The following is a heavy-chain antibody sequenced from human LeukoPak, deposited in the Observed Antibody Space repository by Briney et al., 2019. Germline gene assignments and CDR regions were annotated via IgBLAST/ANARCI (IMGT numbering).Heavy chain of an antibody. CDR3: ARGGSSGWYRNWYFDL. CDR2: INSDGSST. J-gene: IGHJ2*01. V-gene: IGHV3-74*01. CDR1: GFTFSSYW. Sequence: GGSLRLSCAASGFTFSSYWMHWVRQAPGKGLVWVSRINSDGSSTSYADSVKGRFTISRDNAKNTLYPQMNSLRAEDTAVYYCARGGSSGWYRNWYFDLWGRGTLVTVSS. D-gene: IGHD6-19*01.